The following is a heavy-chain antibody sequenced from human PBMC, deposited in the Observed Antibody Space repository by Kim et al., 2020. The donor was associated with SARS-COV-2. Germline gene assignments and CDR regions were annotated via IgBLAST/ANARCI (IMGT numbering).Heavy chain of an antibody. D-gene: IGHD6-6*01. V-gene: IGHV3-20*03. J-gene: IGHJ4*02. Sequence: TGYADSVKGRFTVSRDKGKDTVYQQMNSLRVEDTALYYCTRDLVPGGADSWGQGTLVTVSS. CDR2: T. CDR3: TRDLVPGGADS.